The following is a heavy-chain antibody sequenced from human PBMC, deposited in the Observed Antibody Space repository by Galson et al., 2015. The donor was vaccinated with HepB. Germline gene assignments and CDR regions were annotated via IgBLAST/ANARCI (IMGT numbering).Heavy chain of an antibody. J-gene: IGHJ4*02. CDR1: GFTFSYYW. Sequence: SLRLSCAASGFTFSYYWMHWVRQAPGKGLVWVSRINPDGSTTNYADSVKGRFTISRDNAKNTLYLQMNSLRAEDTAVYYCVRYTYGATTFWGQGTLVTVSS. D-gene: IGHD5-24*01. CDR2: INPDGSTT. V-gene: IGHV3-74*01. CDR3: VRYTYGATTF.